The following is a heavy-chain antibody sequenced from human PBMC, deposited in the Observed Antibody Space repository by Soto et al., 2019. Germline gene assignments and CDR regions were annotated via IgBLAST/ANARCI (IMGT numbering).Heavy chain of an antibody. CDR1: GFTFSSYA. J-gene: IGHJ6*02. Sequence: GGSLSLSCAVSGFTFSSYAMHWVRQPPGKGLEWVAVISYEGSNNYYADSVKGRLTTSTDNSKKTPYMQMNSVRAEQTAVYYCARDECTWMQVWFGQSYGMDVWGQGTTVTVSS. D-gene: IGHD5-18*01. V-gene: IGHV3-30-3*01. CDR3: ARDECTWMQVWFGQSYGMDV. CDR2: ISYEGSNN.